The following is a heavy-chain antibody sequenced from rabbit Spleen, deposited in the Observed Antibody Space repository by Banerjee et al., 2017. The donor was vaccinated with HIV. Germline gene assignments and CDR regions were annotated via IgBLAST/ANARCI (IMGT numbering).Heavy chain of an antibody. CDR3: ARDLVAVIGWNFNL. Sequence: QEQLVESGGGLVQPEGSLTLTCTASGFSFSSSDYMCWVRQAPGKGLEWISCIAGSSSGFTYSATWAKGRFTISRTSSTTVTLQMTSLTAADTATYFCARDLVAVIGWNFNLWGQGTLVTVS. CDR1: GFSFSSSDY. V-gene: IGHV1S45*01. CDR2: IAGSSSGFT. D-gene: IGHD1-1*01. J-gene: IGHJ4*01.